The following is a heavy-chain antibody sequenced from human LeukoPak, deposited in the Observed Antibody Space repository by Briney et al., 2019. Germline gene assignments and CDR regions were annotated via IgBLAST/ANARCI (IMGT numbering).Heavy chain of an antibody. J-gene: IGHJ4*02. D-gene: IGHD6-19*01. CDR3: THGTYGSGWFDY. Sequence: SGPMLVETTQNPTLARTLSWFSPSNRGGGVGWVPQPPGKALGWLALIYWDDDKRYSPSLKSRLTITKDTSKNQVVLTMTNMDPVDTATYYCTHGTYGSGWFDYWGQGALVTVSS. CDR2: IYWDDDK. CDR1: WFSPSNRGGG. V-gene: IGHV2-5*02.